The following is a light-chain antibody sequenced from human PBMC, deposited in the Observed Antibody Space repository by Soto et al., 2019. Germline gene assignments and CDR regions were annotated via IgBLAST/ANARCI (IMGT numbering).Light chain of an antibody. J-gene: IGKJ1*01. V-gene: IGKV1-39*01. CDR1: QDISNY. CDR2: AAS. CDR3: QQSYSTPGT. Sequence: DIQMTQSPSSLSASVGDRVTITCQASQDISNYLNWYQQKPGKAPKLLIYAASSLQSGVPSRFSGSGSGTDFTLTISSLQPEDFATYYCQQSYSTPGTFGQGTKVDIK.